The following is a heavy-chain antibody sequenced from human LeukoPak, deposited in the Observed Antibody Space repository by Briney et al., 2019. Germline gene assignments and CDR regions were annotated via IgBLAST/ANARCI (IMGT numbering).Heavy chain of an antibody. CDR3: ARFQGGIYYSDY. CDR2: ITFSSSYI. Sequence: PGGSLRLSCAASGFTFSNYSMNWGRQAPGKGLEWVSSITFSSSYIYYADSVKGRFTISRDNAKNSLYLQMDSLRDEDTAVYFCARFQGGIYYSDYWGQGTLVTVSS. J-gene: IGHJ4*02. D-gene: IGHD1-26*01. CDR1: GFTFSNYS. V-gene: IGHV3-21*01.